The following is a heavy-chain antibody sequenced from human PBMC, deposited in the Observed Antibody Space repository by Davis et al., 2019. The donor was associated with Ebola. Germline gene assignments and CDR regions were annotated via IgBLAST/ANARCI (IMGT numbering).Heavy chain of an antibody. Sequence: GESLKISCAASGFTFSSYAMSWVRQAPGKGLEWVSAISGSGGSTYYADSVKGRFTISRDNSKNTLYLQMNSLRAEDTAVYYCARGTMNAAFDIWGQGTMVTVSS. CDR1: GFTFSSYA. CDR2: ISGSGGST. CDR3: ARGTMNAAFDI. V-gene: IGHV3-23*01. J-gene: IGHJ3*02. D-gene: IGHD3-22*01.